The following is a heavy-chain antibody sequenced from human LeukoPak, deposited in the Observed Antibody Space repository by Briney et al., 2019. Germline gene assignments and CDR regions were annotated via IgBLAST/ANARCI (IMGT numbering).Heavy chain of an antibody. CDR2: ISAYNGDT. CDR3: ARHYDAGKDDAFHI. J-gene: IGHJ3*02. CDR1: GYTFINYG. D-gene: IGHD3-10*01. Sequence: ASVKVSCKASGYTFINYGISWVRQAPGQGLEWMGWISAYNGDTNYAQKVQGRVTMTTETSTNTVYMELRSLRSDDTAVYYCARHYDAGKDDAFHIWGQGTMVTVSS. V-gene: IGHV1-18*01.